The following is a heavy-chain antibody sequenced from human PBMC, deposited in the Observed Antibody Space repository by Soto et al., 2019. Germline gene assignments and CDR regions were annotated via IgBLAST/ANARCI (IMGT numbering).Heavy chain of an antibody. J-gene: IGHJ4*02. CDR3: SRKGVTYYDN. V-gene: IGHV1-46*01. Sequence: QVQLVQSGAEVKKPGASVRLSCRESGYSCPSTYVHWVRQAPGQGPEWMGIINPHGGTTYYAQKFQGRLTITGDTSTDTVFIDLNDLTSEDAAVSFCSRKGVTYYDNWGQGALLTVSS. D-gene: IGHD2-21*02. CDR1: GYSCPSTY. CDR2: INPHGGTT.